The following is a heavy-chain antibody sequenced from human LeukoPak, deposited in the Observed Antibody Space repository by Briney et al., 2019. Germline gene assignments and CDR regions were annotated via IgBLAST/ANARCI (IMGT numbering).Heavy chain of an antibody. CDR3: AKSTMYYYDSSGYYLFDY. J-gene: IGHJ4*02. Sequence: GGSLRLSCAASGFTFSSYGMHWVRQAPGKGLEWVAVISYDGNNKYYADSVKGRFTISRGNSKNTLYLQMNSLRAEDTAVYYCAKSTMYYYDSSGYYLFDYWGQGTLVTVSS. CDR1: GFTFSSYG. V-gene: IGHV3-30*18. CDR2: ISYDGNNK. D-gene: IGHD3-22*01.